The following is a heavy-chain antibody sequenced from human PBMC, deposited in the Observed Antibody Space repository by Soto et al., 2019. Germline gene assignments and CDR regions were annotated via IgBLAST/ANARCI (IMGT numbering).Heavy chain of an antibody. CDR2: IYPGDSDT. Sequence: GESLKISCKGSGYSFTSYWIGWVRQMPGKGLEWMGIIYPGDSDTRYRPSFQGQVTISADKSISTAYLQWSSLKASDTAMYYCARSRIIAADTAGWFDPWGQGTLVTVSS. CDR3: ARSRIIAADTAGWFDP. V-gene: IGHV5-51*01. J-gene: IGHJ5*02. D-gene: IGHD6-13*01. CDR1: GYSFTSYW.